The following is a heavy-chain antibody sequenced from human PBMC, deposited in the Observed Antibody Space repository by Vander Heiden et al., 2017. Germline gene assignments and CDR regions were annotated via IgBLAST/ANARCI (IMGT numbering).Heavy chain of an antibody. D-gene: IGHD7-27*01. CDR2: INHSGST. V-gene: IGHV4-34*01. CDR1: GGSFSGYY. Sequence: QVQLQQWGAGLLKLSATLSRTCAVYGGSFSGYYWSWIRQPPGKGLEWIGEINHSGSTNYNPSLKSRVTISVDTSKNQFSLKLSSVTAADTAVYYRARGSPGVPDYWGQGTLVTVSS. J-gene: IGHJ4*02. CDR3: ARGSPGVPDY.